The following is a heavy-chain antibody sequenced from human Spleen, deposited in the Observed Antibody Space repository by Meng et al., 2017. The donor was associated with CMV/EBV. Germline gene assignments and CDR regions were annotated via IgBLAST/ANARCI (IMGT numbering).Heavy chain of an antibody. Sequence: GGSLRLSCAASGFTFSSYTMAWVRQAPGKGLEWFSYIDSSSTTIYYADSVRGRFSISRDNAKNSLYLQMNSLRAEDTAVYYCARERVYGNDFWSGGDYWGQGTLVTVSS. CDR2: IDSSSTTI. D-gene: IGHD3-3*01. J-gene: IGHJ4*02. V-gene: IGHV3-48*04. CDR1: GFTFSSYT. CDR3: ARERVYGNDFWSGGDY.